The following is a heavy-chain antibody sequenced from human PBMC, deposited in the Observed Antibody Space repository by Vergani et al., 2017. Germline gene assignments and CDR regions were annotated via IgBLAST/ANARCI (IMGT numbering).Heavy chain of an antibody. CDR3: AKDRCSSTSCYSYYYYGMDV. D-gene: IGHD2-2*02. CDR2: IYSGGST. CDR1: GFTVSSNY. Sequence: EVQLVESGGGLIQPGGSLRLSCAASGFTVSSNYMSWVRQAPGKGLEWVSVIYSGGSTYYADSVKGRFTISRDNSKNTLYLQMNSLRAEDTAVYYCAKDRCSSTSCYSYYYYGMDVWGQGTTVTVSS. J-gene: IGHJ6*02. V-gene: IGHV3-53*01.